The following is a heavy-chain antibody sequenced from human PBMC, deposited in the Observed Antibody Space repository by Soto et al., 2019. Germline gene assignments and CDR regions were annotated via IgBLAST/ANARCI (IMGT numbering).Heavy chain of an antibody. V-gene: IGHV1-46*01. Sequence: GASVKVSCKASGYTFTSYYMHWVRQAPGQGLEWMGIINPSGGSTSYAQKFQGRVTMTRDTSTSTVYMELSSLRSEDTAVYYCAKGLHFRGWMPRLEYYYYYYMDVWGKGTTVTVSS. CDR2: INPSGGST. D-gene: IGHD5-12*01. J-gene: IGHJ6*03. CDR3: AKGLHFRGWMPRLEYYYYYYMDV. CDR1: GYTFTSYY.